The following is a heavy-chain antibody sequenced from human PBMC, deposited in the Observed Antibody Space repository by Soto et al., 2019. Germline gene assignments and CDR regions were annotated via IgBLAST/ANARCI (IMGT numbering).Heavy chain of an antibody. J-gene: IGHJ5*02. CDR2: INGDGTST. D-gene: IGHD4-4*01. V-gene: IGHV3-74*01. CDR3: ARDPRNLGLDP. CDR1: GFTFSGYW. Sequence: PGGSLRLSYAASGFTFSGYWMYWVRQTPGKGLVWVSRINGDGTSTGYADSVKGRFTISRDNAKNTLYLQMNSLRAEDTAVYYCARDPRNLGLDPWGLGTLVTVSS.